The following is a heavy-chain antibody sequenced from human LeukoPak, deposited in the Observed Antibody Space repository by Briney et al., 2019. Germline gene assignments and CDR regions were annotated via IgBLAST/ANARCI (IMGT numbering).Heavy chain of an antibody. D-gene: IGHD6-13*01. CDR2: INHSGST. J-gene: IGHJ5*02. CDR1: GGSFSGYY. Sequence: SESLSLTCAVYGGSFSGYYWNWIRQPPGKGLEWIGEINHSGSTNYIPSLKSRVTISVDTSKNQFSLKLSSVTAADTAVYYCARGSKMLVYNWFDPWGQGTLVTVSS. V-gene: IGHV4-34*01. CDR3: ARGSKMLVYNWFDP.